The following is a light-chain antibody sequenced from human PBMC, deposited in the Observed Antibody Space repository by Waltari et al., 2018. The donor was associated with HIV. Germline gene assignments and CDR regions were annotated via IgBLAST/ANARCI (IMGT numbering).Light chain of an antibody. Sequence: SYVLTQPPSVSVAPGQTAGITCGGENIGSTSVHWYQQKPGQAPVLLIDDGADRPSGIPERFSGSNSENTATLTIGRVEAGDEADYYCQVWDSGSAHVVFGGGTNLAVL. J-gene: IGLJ2*01. CDR2: DGA. CDR3: QVWDSGSAHVV. V-gene: IGLV3-21*02. CDR1: NIGSTS.